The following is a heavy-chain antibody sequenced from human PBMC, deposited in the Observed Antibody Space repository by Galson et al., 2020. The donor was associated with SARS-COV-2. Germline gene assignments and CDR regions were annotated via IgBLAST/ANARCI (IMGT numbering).Heavy chain of an antibody. CDR3: AREGDIVVVPAALSGDI. Sequence: ASVKVSCKASGYTFTSYGISWVRQAPGQGLEWMGWISAYTGNTNYAQKLQGRVTMTTDTSTSTAYMELRSLRSDDTAVYYCAREGDIVVVPAALSGDIWGQGTMVTVSS. D-gene: IGHD2-2*01. CDR2: ISAYTGNT. CDR1: GYTFTSYG. V-gene: IGHV1-18*04. J-gene: IGHJ3*02.